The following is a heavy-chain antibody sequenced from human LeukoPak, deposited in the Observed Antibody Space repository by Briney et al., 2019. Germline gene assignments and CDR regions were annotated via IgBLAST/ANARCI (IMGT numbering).Heavy chain of an antibody. Sequence: GGSLRLSCAASGFTFSSYSMNWVRQAPGKGLEWVSSISSSSSYIYYADSVKGRFTISRDNAKNSLYLQMNSLRAEDMALYYCAKGLYSSSSGNYFDYWGQGTLVTVSS. CDR1: GFTFSSYS. D-gene: IGHD6-6*01. CDR3: AKGLYSSSSGNYFDY. V-gene: IGHV3-21*04. CDR2: ISSSSSYI. J-gene: IGHJ4*02.